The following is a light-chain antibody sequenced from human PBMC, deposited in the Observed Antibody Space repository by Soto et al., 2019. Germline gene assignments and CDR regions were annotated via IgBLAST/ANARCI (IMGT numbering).Light chain of an antibody. Sequence: QAVVTQEPSLTVSPGGTVTLTCGSSTGAVTSNHHPYWFQQTAGQAPRTLIYDTSNKHSWTPARFSGSLLGDKAALTLSGAQPEDEAQYYCLLSYNAARVFGGGTKLTVL. J-gene: IGLJ2*01. CDR2: DTS. V-gene: IGLV7-46*01. CDR3: LLSYNAARV. CDR1: TGAVTSNHH.